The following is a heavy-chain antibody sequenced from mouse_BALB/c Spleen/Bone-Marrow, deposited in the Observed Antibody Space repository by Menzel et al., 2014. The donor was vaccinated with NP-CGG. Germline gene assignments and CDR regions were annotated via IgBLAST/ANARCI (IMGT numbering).Heavy chain of an antibody. Sequence: QVQLQQSGAELVKPGASVKLSCRVSGYTFTNYFVYRVEQRPGQGLEWIGEINPSNDTPNFNEKFKSKATLTVDKSSSTAYMQLSSLTSEGSAVYYCTRSGYYGYGWYFDVWGAGTTVTVSS. CDR2: INPSNDTP. CDR1: GYTFTNYF. J-gene: IGHJ1*01. D-gene: IGHD1-2*01. V-gene: IGHV1S81*02. CDR3: TRSGYYGYGWYFDV.